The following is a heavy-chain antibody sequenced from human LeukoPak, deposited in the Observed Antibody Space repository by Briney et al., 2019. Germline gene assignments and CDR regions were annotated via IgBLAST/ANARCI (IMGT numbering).Heavy chain of an antibody. Sequence: PGGSLRLSCAASGFSFRSYEMNWARQAPGEGLEWVSQISGSGSIIYYADSVKGRFSISRDNAKNSLYLQMNSLRAEDTAVYYCAREGPYDGSDGDAFDIWGQGTMVTVSS. CDR1: GFSFRSYE. CDR3: AREGPYDGSDGDAFDI. J-gene: IGHJ3*02. CDR2: ISGSGSII. V-gene: IGHV3-48*03. D-gene: IGHD3-22*01.